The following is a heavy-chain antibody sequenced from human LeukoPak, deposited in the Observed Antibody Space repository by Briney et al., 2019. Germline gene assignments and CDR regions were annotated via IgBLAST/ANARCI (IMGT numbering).Heavy chain of an antibody. V-gene: IGHV3-7*01. CDR1: GFTFSSYW. CDR3: ARGVPYDSWSGPHYSDY. Sequence: PGGSLRLSCEASGFTFSSYWMSWVRQAPGKGLEWVANIKTDGSEKYYVDSVKGRFTISRDNAKNSLYLQMNSLRAEDTAVYYCARGVPYDSWSGPHYSDYWGQGTLVTVSS. J-gene: IGHJ4*02. CDR2: IKTDGSEK. D-gene: IGHD3-3*01.